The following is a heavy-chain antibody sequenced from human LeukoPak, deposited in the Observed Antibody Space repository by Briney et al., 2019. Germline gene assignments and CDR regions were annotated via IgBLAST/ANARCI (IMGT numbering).Heavy chain of an antibody. CDR1: GYTFTGYY. J-gene: IGHJ6*02. D-gene: IGHD3-3*01. Sequence: ASVKVSCKASGYTFTGYYMHCLRQAPGQGLEWMGRINPNSGGTNYAQKFQGRVTMTRDTSISTAYMELSRLRSDDTAVYYCARGGYDFVYYYYGMDVWGQGTTVTVSS. CDR3: ARGGYDFVYYYYGMDV. V-gene: IGHV1-2*06. CDR2: INPNSGGT.